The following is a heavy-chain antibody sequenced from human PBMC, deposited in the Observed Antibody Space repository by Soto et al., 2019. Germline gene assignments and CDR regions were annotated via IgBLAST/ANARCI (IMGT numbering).Heavy chain of an antibody. V-gene: IGHV3-23*01. CDR1: GFTFTTYA. CDR3: AKDTPIRYFDY. Sequence: PGGSLRLSCVASGFTFTTYAMSWVRQAPGKGLEWVSDISESGGSTYYAVSVKGRFTISRDNSKNTLYLQMNSLRAEDTAVYYCAKDTPIRYFDYWGQGTLVTVSS. CDR2: ISESGGST. J-gene: IGHJ4*02.